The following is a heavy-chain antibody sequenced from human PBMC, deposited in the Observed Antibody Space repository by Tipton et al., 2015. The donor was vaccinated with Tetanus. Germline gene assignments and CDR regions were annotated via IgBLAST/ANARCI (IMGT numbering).Heavy chain of an antibody. CDR3: ARGGGGGSGSYYKGHQFGH. D-gene: IGHD3-10*01. CDR1: GFTVISNY. CDR2: IYSGGST. J-gene: IGHJ4*02. V-gene: IGHV3-53*01. Sequence: SLRLSCAASGFTVISNYMSWVRQAPGKGLEWVSVIYSGGSTYYADSVKGRFTISRDNSKNTVHLQMNSRRAEDTAVYYCARGGGGGSGSYYKGHQFGHWGQGTLVTVSS.